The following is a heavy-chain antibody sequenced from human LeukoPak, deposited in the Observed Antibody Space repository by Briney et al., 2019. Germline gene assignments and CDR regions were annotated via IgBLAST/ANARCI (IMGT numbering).Heavy chain of an antibody. D-gene: IGHD2-21*02. Sequence: SETLSLTCTVSGGSMSSYYWSWIRQPAGNGLEWIGRIYMSARTTYNPSLKGRVTLSVDTSKSQFSLQLASVTAAVTAVYYCARDVFYYGDSHDYWGQGTLVTVSP. CDR2: IYMSART. CDR3: ARDVFYYGDSHDY. V-gene: IGHV4-4*07. CDR1: GGSMSSYY. J-gene: IGHJ4*02.